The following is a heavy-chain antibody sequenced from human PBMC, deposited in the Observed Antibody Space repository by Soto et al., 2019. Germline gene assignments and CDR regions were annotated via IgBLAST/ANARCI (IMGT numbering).Heavy chain of an antibody. CDR2: INAGNGNT. J-gene: IGHJ4*02. D-gene: IGHD3-9*01. CDR3: ARILMDYDILTGYYMAYSFDY. Sequence: ASVKVSCKASGYTFTSYAMHWVRQAPGQRLEWMGWINAGNGNTKYSQKFQGRVTITRDTSASTAYMELSSLRSEDTAVYYCARILMDYDILTGYYMAYSFDYWGQGTLVTVS. V-gene: IGHV1-3*01. CDR1: GYTFTSYA.